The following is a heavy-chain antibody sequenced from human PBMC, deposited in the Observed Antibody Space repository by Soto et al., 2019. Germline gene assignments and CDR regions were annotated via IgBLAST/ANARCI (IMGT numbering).Heavy chain of an antibody. V-gene: IGHV3-23*01. CDR1: GFTFSSHA. Sequence: EVQLLETGGGLVQPGGSLRLSCAASGFTFSSHAMSWVRQAPGKGLEWVSAISGSGGSTYYADSVKGRFTISRDNSKNTLYLQMNSLRAEDTAVYYCAKVEDSGYDPYYFDYWGQGTLVTVSS. D-gene: IGHD5-12*01. J-gene: IGHJ4*02. CDR2: ISGSGGST. CDR3: AKVEDSGYDPYYFDY.